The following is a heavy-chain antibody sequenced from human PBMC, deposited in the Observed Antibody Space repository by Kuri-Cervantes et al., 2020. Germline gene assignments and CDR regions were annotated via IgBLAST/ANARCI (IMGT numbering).Heavy chain of an antibody. D-gene: IGHD3-10*01. CDR3: ARHRLEWGSGSRYYYGMDV. Sequence: SETLSLTCAVSGYSISSGNWWGWLRQTPGKGLEWIGSIYYSGSTYYNPSLKSRVTISVDTSKNQFSLKLSSVTAADTAVYYCARHRLEWGSGSRYYYGMDVWGQGTTVTVSS. CDR1: GYSISSGNW. CDR2: IYYSGST. V-gene: IGHV4-38-2*01. J-gene: IGHJ6*02.